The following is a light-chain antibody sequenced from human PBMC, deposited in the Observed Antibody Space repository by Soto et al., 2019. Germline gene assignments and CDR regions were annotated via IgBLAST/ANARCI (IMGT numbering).Light chain of an antibody. Sequence: DIQMTQSPSSLSASVGDRVSVTCRASQSISTFLNWYQQRPGEAPKLLIYAASSLQSGVPSRFSGSGSGADFTLTIGSLQPEDFATYYWQQSYTTPRTFGQGTQVQVK. CDR3: QQSYTTPRT. V-gene: IGKV1-39*01. CDR1: QSISTF. J-gene: IGKJ1*01. CDR2: AAS.